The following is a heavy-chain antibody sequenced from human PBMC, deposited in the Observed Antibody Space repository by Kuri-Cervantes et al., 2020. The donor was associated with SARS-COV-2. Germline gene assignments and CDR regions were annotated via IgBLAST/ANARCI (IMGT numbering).Heavy chain of an antibody. CDR2: IYYSGST. D-gene: IGHD1-26*01. CDR3: AKASIVGATYFDY. V-gene: IGHV4-59*01. Sequence: GSLRLSCTVSGGSISSYYWSWIRQPPGKGLEWIGYIYYSGSTNYNPSLKSRVTISVDTSKNQFSLKLSSVTAADTAVYYCAKASIVGATYFDYWGQGTLVTVSS. J-gene: IGHJ4*02. CDR1: GGSISSYY.